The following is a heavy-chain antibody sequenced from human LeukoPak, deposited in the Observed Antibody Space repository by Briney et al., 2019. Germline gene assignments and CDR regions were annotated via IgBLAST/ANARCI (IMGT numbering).Heavy chain of an antibody. V-gene: IGHV3-30*18. D-gene: IGHD1-26*01. CDR3: AKSIVGATGDAFDI. CDR2: ISFDGSNK. J-gene: IGHJ3*02. CDR1: GFTFSNYG. Sequence: GGSLRLSCAASGFTFSNYGMHWVRQAPGKGLEWVAVISFDGSNKYYADSVKGRFTISRDNSKNTLYLQMNSLRAEDTAVYYCAKSIVGATGDAFDIWGQGTMVTVSS.